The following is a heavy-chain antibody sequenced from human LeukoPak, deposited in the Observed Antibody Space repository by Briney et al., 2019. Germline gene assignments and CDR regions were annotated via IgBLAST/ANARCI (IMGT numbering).Heavy chain of an antibody. CDR2: IYSGGTT. CDR3: ARDGYSSVWYAFDY. V-gene: IGHV3-53*01. D-gene: IGHD6-19*01. CDR1: GFSVSSNY. Sequence: GGSLRLSCAASGFSVSSNYVSWVRQAPGKGLEWVSVIYSGGTTYYADSVKGRFTISRDNAKNSLYLQMNSLRAEDTAVYYCARDGYSSVWYAFDYWGQGTLVTVSS. J-gene: IGHJ4*02.